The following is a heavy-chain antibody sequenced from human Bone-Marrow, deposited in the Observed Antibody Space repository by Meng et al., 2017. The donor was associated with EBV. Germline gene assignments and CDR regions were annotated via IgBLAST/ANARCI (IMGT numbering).Heavy chain of an antibody. D-gene: IGHD3-3*01. V-gene: IGHV1-8*01. CDR2: MNPNRGNT. CDR1: GYTFTSYE. CDR3: ARGRLEARGYIDP. Sequence: GQRVQSGAEVKKPGASVKVSCKASGYTFTSYETNRVRQATGQGLEWMGWMNPNRGNTGYAQKFQGRVTMTRNTSISTAYMELSSLRSEDTAVYYCARGRLEARGYIDPWGQGTLVTVSS. J-gene: IGHJ5*02.